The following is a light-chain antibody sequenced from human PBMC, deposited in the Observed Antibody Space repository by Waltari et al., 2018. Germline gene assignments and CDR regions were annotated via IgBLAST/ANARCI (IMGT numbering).Light chain of an antibody. J-gene: IGKJ1*01. V-gene: IGKV1-5*03. CDR1: QNIISW. CDR3: QHYDGSSWT. Sequence: DIQMPQSPSSLPASIGDRVTITCRASQNIISWVAWYKQKPGEAPKLLMYKASILETGVPSRFRGSGFGTQFSLTIDSLQPDDFGVYYCQHYDGSSWTFGPGTRVEVK. CDR2: KAS.